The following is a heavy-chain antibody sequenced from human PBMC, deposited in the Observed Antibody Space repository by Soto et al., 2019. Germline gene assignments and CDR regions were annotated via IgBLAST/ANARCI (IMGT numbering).Heavy chain of an antibody. Sequence: EVQLVESGGGLVQPGGSLRLSCAASGFTFSSYDMHWVRQATGKGLEWVSAIGTAGDTYYPGSVKGRFTISRENAKNSLYLQMNSLRAGDTAVYYCARGQLGYCSGGSCRPDARPNYWYFDLWGRGTLVTVSS. CDR1: GFTFSSYD. D-gene: IGHD2-15*01. CDR2: IGTAGDT. CDR3: ARGQLGYCSGGSCRPDARPNYWYFDL. V-gene: IGHV3-13*04. J-gene: IGHJ2*01.